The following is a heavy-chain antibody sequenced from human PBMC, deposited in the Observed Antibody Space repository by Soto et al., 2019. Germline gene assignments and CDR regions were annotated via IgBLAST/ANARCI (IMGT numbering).Heavy chain of an antibody. Sequence: EVQLVASGGGLVQPGGSLRLSCAASGFTLSNYAVNWVRQAPGKGLEWVSYISSDSRYIYYGDSVKGRFTISRDNARNSVYLQMYSLRDEDPAVYYWASIKLVGFCFIKVDVYDMDVWCQGTPVTVSS. CDR1: GFTLSNYA. CDR3: ASIKLVGFCFIKVDVYDMDV. V-gene: IGHV3-48*02. CDR2: ISSDSRYI. J-gene: IGHJ6*02. D-gene: IGHD3-16*01.